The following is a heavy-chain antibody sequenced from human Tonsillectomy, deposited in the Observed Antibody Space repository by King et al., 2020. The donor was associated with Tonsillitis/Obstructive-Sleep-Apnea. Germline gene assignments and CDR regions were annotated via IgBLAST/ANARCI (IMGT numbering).Heavy chain of an antibody. CDR1: GFSLSNARMS. CDR3: ARAQEWGFALYGMDV. D-gene: IGHD3-3*01. CDR2: IFSNDEK. J-gene: IGHJ6*02. V-gene: IGHV2-26*01. Sequence: TLKESGPVLVKPTETLTLTCTVSGFSLSNARMSVRWIRQPPGKALEWLAHIFSNDEKSYSTSLKSRLTISKDISKSQVVLTMTNMDPVDTATYYCARAQEWGFALYGMDVWGQGTTVTVSS.